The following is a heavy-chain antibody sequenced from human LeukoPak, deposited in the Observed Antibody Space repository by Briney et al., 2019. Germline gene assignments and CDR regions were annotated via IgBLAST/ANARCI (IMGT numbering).Heavy chain of an antibody. D-gene: IGHD1-26*01. CDR2: IIPIFGIA. V-gene: IGHV1-69*04. J-gene: IGHJ4*02. Sequence: SVKVSCTASGGTFSSYATSWVRQAPGQGLEWMGRIIPIFGIANYAQKFQGRVTITADKSTSTAYMERSSLRSEDTAVYYCARRQPERSGSPFVYWGQGSLVTVSS. CDR3: ARRQPERSGSPFVY. CDR1: GGTFSSYA.